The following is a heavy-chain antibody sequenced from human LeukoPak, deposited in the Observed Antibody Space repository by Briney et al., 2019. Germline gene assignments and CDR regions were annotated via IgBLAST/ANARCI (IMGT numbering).Heavy chain of an antibody. CDR1: GGSFSGYY. CDR2: INHSGST. Sequence: KPSETLSLTCAVYGGSFSGYYWSWIRQPPGEGLEWIGEINHSGSTNYNPSLKSRVTMSVDTSKNQFSLKLSSVTAADTAVYYCAREGSMTARPFVSIDYWGQGTLVTISS. J-gene: IGHJ4*02. D-gene: IGHD6-6*01. V-gene: IGHV4-34*01. CDR3: AREGSMTARPFVSIDY.